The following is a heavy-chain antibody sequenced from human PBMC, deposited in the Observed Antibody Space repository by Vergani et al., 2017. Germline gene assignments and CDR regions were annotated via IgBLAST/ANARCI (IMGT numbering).Heavy chain of an antibody. J-gene: IGHJ5*02. CDR3: ARAGSAAGTGWFDP. Sequence: QVQLQESGPGLVKPSGTLSLTCAVSGGSISSSNWWSWVRQPPGKGLEWIGEISHSGSTNYNPSLKSQVTLSVDTSKNQFAPTLSSVTAADTAVYYCARAGSAAGTGWFDPWGQGTLVTVSS. V-gene: IGHV4-4*02. CDR2: ISHSGST. CDR1: GGSISSSNW. D-gene: IGHD6-13*01.